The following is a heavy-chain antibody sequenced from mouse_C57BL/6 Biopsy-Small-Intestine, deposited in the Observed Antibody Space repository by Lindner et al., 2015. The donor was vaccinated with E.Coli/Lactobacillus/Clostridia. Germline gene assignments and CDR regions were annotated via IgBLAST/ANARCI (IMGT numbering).Heavy chain of an antibody. CDR3: ARDFSAAAGDAFDI. Sequence: SVKVSCKASGYTFTGYYMHWVRQAPGQGLEWMGRINPNSGGTNYAQKFQGRVTMTRDTSISTAYMELSRLRSDDTAVYYCARDFSAAAGDAFDIWGQGTMVTVSS. V-gene: IGHV1-53*01. CDR1: GYTFTGYY. D-gene: IGHD2-13*01. J-gene: IGHJ3*01. CDR2: INPNSGGT.